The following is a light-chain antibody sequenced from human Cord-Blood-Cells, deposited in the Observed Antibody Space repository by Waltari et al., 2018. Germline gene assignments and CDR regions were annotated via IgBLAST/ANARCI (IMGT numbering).Light chain of an antibody. CDR3: SSYAGSNKGV. V-gene: IGLV2-8*01. J-gene: IGLJ3*02. CDR2: EVS. CDR1: SSDVGGYNY. Sequence: QSALTQPPSASGSPGQSVTISCTETSSDVGGYNYVSWYQQHPGKAPKLMIYEVSKRPSGVPDRFSGSKSGNTASLTVSGLQAEDEADYYCSSYAGSNKGVFGGGTKLTVL.